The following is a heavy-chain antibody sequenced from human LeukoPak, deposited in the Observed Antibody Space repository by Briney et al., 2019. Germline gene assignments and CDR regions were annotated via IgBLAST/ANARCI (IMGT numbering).Heavy chain of an antibody. D-gene: IGHD3-22*01. J-gene: IGHJ4*01. CDR2: IFYSGST. Sequence: KASETLSLTCTVSGDSTVSGDSISRYCWSWLRQPPGKGLEWIGYIFYSGSTNYNPSLKSRVTMSVDTSKNQFSLKLSSVTAADTAVYYCARVDSHYWGHGTLVTVSS. V-gene: IGHV4-59*01. CDR3: ARVDSHY. CDR1: GDSISRYC.